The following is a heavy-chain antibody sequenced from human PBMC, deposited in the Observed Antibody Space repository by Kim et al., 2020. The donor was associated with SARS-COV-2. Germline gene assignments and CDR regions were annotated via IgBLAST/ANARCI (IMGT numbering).Heavy chain of an antibody. Sequence: ASVKVSCKASGYTFTSYYMHWVRQAPGQGLEWMGIINPSGGSTSYAQKFQGRVTMTRDTSTSTVYMELSSLRSEDTAVYYCARESIAAAASDAFDIWGQGTMVTVSS. J-gene: IGHJ3*02. CDR1: GYTFTSYY. V-gene: IGHV1-46*01. CDR2: INPSGGST. CDR3: ARESIAAAASDAFDI. D-gene: IGHD6-13*01.